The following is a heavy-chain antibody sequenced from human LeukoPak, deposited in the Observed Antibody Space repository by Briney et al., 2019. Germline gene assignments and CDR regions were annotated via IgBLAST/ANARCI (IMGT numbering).Heavy chain of an antibody. CDR3: ATGDYYDSSGYSSDLDY. D-gene: IGHD3-22*01. CDR1: GYTFTDYY. V-gene: IGHV1-69-2*01. J-gene: IGHJ4*02. Sequence: ASVKLSCKVSGYTFTDYYMHWVQQAPGKGLEWMGLVDPEDGETIYAEKFQGRVTITADTSTDTAYMELSSLRSEDTAVYYCATGDYYDSSGYSSDLDYWGQGTLVTVSS. CDR2: VDPEDGET.